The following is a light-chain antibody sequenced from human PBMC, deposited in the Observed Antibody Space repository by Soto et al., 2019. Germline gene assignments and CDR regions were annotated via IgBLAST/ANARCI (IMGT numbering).Light chain of an antibody. Sequence: QSVLTQPPSASGTPGQRATISCSGTSSNIGSSFVYWYQQLPGTAPKLLIYRNNQRPSGVPDRFSGSKSGTSASLAISGLRSEDEADYYCAAWDDSLSGQGLFGGRTKLTVL. V-gene: IGLV1-47*01. CDR3: AAWDDSLSGQGL. CDR2: RNN. J-gene: IGLJ2*01. CDR1: SSNIGSSF.